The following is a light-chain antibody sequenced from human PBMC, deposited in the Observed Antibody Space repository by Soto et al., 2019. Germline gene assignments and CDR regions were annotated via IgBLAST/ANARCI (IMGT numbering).Light chain of an antibody. J-gene: IGLJ1*01. V-gene: IGLV1-47*01. CDR3: ASWDDSLSGDV. CDR2: KNN. CDR1: NPSIGTSY. Sequence: QSLLAHPPPTSGTPRQRVPISCSGSNPSIGTSYVYWYQQLPGTAPKLLIYKNNQRPSGVPDRFSGSKSGTSASLAISGLRSEDEADYHCASWDDSLSGDVFGTGTKVTVL.